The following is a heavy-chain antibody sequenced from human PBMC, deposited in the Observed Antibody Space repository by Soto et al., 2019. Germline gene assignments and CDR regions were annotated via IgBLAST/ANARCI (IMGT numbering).Heavy chain of an antibody. J-gene: IGHJ4*02. CDR1: GGSISSSSYY. V-gene: IGHV4-39*01. Sequence: SETLSLTCTVSGGSISSSSYYWGWIRQPPGKGLEWIGSIYYSGSTYYNPSLKSRVTISVDTSKNQFSLKLSSVTAADTAVYYCARLRRDGWFGELLPHFDYWGQGTLVTVSS. CDR2: IYYSGST. CDR3: ARLRRDGWFGELLPHFDY. D-gene: IGHD3-10*01.